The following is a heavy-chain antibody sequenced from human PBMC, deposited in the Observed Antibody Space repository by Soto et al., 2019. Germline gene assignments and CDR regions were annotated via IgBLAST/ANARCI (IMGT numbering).Heavy chain of an antibody. J-gene: IGHJ4*02. CDR2: ISSSGSTI. CDR3: ARVGSTTVTPSYYFDY. CDR1: GFTFSDYY. V-gene: IGHV3-11*01. Sequence: GGSLRLSCAASGFTFSDYYMSWIRQAPGKGLEWVSYISSSGSTIYYADSVKGRFTISRDNAKNSLYLQMNSLRAEDTAVYYCARVGSTTVTPSYYFDYWGQGTLVTVSS. D-gene: IGHD4-17*01.